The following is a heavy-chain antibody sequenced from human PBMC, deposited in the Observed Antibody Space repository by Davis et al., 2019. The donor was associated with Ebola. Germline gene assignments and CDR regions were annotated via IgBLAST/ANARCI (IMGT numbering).Heavy chain of an antibody. D-gene: IGHD3-10*01. J-gene: IGHJ4*02. CDR2: IYPGDSDT. Sequence: GESLKISCQVFGYNFARYWIGWVRQMPGKGLEWMGVIYPGDSDTRYSPSFQGQVTISVDKSISTAYLQWSGLKASDTAMYYCARMGKSYYDSLWDYWGQGTLVTVSS. CDR3: ARMGKSYYDSLWDY. CDR1: GYNFARYW. V-gene: IGHV5-51*01.